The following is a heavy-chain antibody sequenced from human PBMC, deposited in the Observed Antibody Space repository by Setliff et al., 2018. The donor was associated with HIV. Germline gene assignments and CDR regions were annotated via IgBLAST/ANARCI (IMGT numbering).Heavy chain of an antibody. V-gene: IGHV1-3*01. D-gene: IGHD3-16*01. CDR1: GYTFTAYV. J-gene: IGHJ4*02. Sequence: GASVKVSCKASGYTFTAYVMHWVRQAPGQRLEWMGWINAGNGNTKYSQKFQSRVTFIRDTSASTAYMELSSLRSEDTAVYYCARGPGAFGGTSVQNFDYWGQGTLVTVSS. CDR3: ARGPGAFGGTSVQNFDY. CDR2: INAGNGNT.